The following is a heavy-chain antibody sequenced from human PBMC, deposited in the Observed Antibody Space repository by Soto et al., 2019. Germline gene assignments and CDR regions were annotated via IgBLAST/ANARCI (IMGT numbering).Heavy chain of an antibody. D-gene: IGHD1-1*01. CDR3: ARDPWRTPPEAAFDV. Sequence: QVQLQESGPGLVEPSQTLSLTCTVSGGSISSDGYYWSWIRQRPGKGLEWIGYIYFSGITYYNPSLESRVTISVDTSKNPSSLRLSSVSAADTAVYYCARDPWRTPPEAAFDVWGQGTKVTVSS. V-gene: IGHV4-31*03. J-gene: IGHJ3*01. CDR2: IYFSGIT. CDR1: GGSISSDGYY.